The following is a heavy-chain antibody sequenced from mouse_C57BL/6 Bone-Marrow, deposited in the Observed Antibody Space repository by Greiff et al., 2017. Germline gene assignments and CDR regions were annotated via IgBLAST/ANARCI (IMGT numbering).Heavy chain of an antibody. CDR1: GYTFTSYT. J-gene: IGHJ2*01. CDR3: AYYYGSSPDD. CDR2: INPSSGYT. D-gene: IGHD1-1*01. V-gene: IGHV1-4*01. Sequence: VKLQQSGAELARPGASVKMSCKASGYTFTSYTMHWVKQRPGQGLEWIGYINPSSGYTKYNQKFKDKATLTADKSSSTAYMQLSSLTSEDSAVYYCAYYYGSSPDDWGQGTTLTVSS.